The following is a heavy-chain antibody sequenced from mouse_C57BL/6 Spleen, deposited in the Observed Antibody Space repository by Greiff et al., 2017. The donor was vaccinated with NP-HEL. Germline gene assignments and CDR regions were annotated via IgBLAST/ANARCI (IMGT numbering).Heavy chain of an antibody. D-gene: IGHD1-1*01. V-gene: IGHV1-64*01. Sequence: QVQLQQPGAELVKPGASVKLSCKASGYTFTSYWMHWVKQRPGQGLEWIGMIHPNSGSTNYNEKFKSKATLTVDKSSSTAYMQLSSLTSEDSAVYYCARRAITTVHYFDYWGQGTTLTVSS. J-gene: IGHJ2*01. CDR1: GYTFTSYW. CDR3: ARRAITTVHYFDY. CDR2: IHPNSGST.